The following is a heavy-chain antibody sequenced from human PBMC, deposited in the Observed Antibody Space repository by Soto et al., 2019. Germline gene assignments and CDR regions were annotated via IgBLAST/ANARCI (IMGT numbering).Heavy chain of an antibody. CDR3: ARGRSSVNCSGGSCYYYYGMDV. D-gene: IGHD2-15*01. Sequence: GASVKVSCKASGGTFSSYAISWVRQAPGQGLEWVGGIIPIFGTANYAQKFQGRVTITADKSTSTAYMELSSLRSEDTAVYYCARGRSSVNCSGGSCYYYYGMDVWGQGTTVTVSS. V-gene: IGHV1-69*06. CDR1: GGTFSSYA. J-gene: IGHJ6*02. CDR2: IIPIFGTA.